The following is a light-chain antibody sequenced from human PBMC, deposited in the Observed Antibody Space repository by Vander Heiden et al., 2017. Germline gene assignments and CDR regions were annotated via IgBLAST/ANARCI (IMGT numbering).Light chain of an antibody. J-gene: IGKJ5*01. CDR3: QQCYSTLIT. V-gene: IGKV1-39*01. Sequence: DIQMTQSPSSLSASVGDRVTITCRASQSISSYLNWYQQKPGKAPKLLIYAASSLQSGVPSRFSGSGSGTDFTLTISSLQPEDFATYYCQQCYSTLITFGQGTRLXIK. CDR2: AAS. CDR1: QSISSY.